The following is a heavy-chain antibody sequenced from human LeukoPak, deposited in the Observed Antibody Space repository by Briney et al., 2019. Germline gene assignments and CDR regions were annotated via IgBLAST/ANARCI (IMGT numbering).Heavy chain of an antibody. V-gene: IGHV3-23*01. Sequence: PGGSLRLSCAASGFTFSSYAMSWVRQAPGKGLEWVSAISGSGGSTYYADSVKGRFTISRDNSKNTLYLQMNSLRAEDTAVYYCAKYAVYCSSTSCFDFDYWGQGTLVTVSS. CDR2: ISGSGGST. J-gene: IGHJ4*02. CDR1: GFTFSSYA. D-gene: IGHD2-2*01. CDR3: AKYAVYCSSTSCFDFDY.